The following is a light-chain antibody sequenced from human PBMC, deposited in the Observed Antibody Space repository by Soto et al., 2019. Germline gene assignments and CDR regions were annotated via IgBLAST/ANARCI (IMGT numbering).Light chain of an antibody. CDR2: GAS. CDR3: QQYDNWPRT. V-gene: IGKV3-15*01. J-gene: IGKJ1*01. Sequence: EIELTQSPGTLCFSPGESATLSCRAGQSISSSYLAWYQQKPGQAPRLLFYGASTGATGLPARFSGSGSGTEFTLTINSLQAEDCAVYYCQQYDNWPRTFGQGTKVDI. CDR1: QSISSSY.